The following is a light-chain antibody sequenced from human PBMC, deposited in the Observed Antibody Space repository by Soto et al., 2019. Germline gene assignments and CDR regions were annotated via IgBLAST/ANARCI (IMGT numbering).Light chain of an antibody. J-gene: IGKJ4*01. Sequence: EIVMTQSPATLSVSPGERDTLSCRASQSLGSNLAWYQQKPGQAPRLLIYGVSTRATDVPARFSGSGSGTEFTLTISSLQSEDFAVYYCQQYNNWLPLTFGGGTKVEIK. CDR1: QSLGSN. CDR3: QQYNNWLPLT. V-gene: IGKV3-15*01. CDR2: GVS.